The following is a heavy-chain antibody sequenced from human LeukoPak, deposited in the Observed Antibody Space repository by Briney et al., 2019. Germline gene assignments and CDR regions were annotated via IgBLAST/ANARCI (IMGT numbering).Heavy chain of an antibody. CDR1: GGSISSGGYY. J-gene: IGHJ6*02. D-gene: IGHD3-3*01. CDR2: IYYSGST. CDR3: ARASWADPYDFWSGYYKNYYYYGMDV. Sequence: SETLSLTCTVSGGSISSGGYYWSWIRQHPGKGLEWIGYIYYSGSTNYNPSLKSRVTISVDTSKNQFSLKLSSVTAADTAVYYCARASWADPYDFWSGYYKNYYYYGMDVWGQGTTVTVSS. V-gene: IGHV4-61*08.